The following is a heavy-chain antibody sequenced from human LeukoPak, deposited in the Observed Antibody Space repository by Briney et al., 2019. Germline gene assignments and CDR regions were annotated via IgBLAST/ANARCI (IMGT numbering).Heavy chain of an antibody. V-gene: IGHV3-23*01. Sequence: GGSLRLSCVVSGVTFNNYAMSWVRQAPGKGLEWISGISGSGDRTDQADSVKGRFTISRDNSENTLYLQMDSLRAEDTAIYYCAKDHERRVYTSGTPYYSDYWGLGTLVSVSS. J-gene: IGHJ4*02. CDR3: AKDHERRVYTSGTPYYSDY. D-gene: IGHD2-15*01. CDR2: ISGSGDRT. CDR1: GVTFNNYA.